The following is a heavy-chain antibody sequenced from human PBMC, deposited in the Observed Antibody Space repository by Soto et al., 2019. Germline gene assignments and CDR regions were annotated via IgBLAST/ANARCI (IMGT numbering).Heavy chain of an antibody. J-gene: IGHJ3*02. CDR1: GFTFSGSA. V-gene: IGHV3-73*01. Sequence: GGSLRLSCAASGFTFSGSAMHWVRQASGKGLEWVGRIRSKANSYATAYAASVKGRFTISRDDSKNTAYLQMNSLKTEDTAVYYCTRPGEYCSGGSCYSIPDDAFDIWGQGTRGTVSS. CDR3: TRPGEYCSGGSCYSIPDDAFDI. D-gene: IGHD2-15*01. CDR2: IRSKANSYAT.